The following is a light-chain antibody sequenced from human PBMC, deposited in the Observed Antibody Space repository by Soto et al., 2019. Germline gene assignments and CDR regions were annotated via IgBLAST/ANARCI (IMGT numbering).Light chain of an antibody. CDR3: QQYGTSPTWT. Sequence: EIVLTQSPGTLSLSPGERATLSCRASQSVRSSYLAWYQHKPGQAPRLLIYGTSSRATGIPDRFSGSGSGTDFTLTISRLEPADFAVYYCQQYGTSPTWTFGQGTKVDIK. CDR2: GTS. CDR1: QSVRSSY. V-gene: IGKV3-20*01. J-gene: IGKJ1*01.